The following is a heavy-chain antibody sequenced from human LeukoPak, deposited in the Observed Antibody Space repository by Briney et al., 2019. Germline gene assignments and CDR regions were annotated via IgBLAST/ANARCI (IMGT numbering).Heavy chain of an antibody. D-gene: IGHD3-3*01. CDR1: GYTFTSNY. CDR3: TRGVGVTIFGVGGQAFDI. J-gene: IGHJ3*02. V-gene: IGHV1-46*01. Sequence: GASVKVSCKGSGYTFTSNYMYWVRQAPGQGLEWMGIINPSGGTTRYAQKFQGRVTMTRDTSTSTLYMELSSLRSEDTAVYYCTRGVGVTIFGVGGQAFDIWGQGTMVTVSS. CDR2: INPSGGTT.